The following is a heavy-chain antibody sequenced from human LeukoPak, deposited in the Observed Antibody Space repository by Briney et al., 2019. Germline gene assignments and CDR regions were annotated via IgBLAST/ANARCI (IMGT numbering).Heavy chain of an antibody. CDR1: GGSFSGYY. CDR3: ASSIWVASTVTTLNYFYGMDV. J-gene: IGHJ6*02. V-gene: IGHV4-34*01. CDR2: INHSGST. D-gene: IGHD4-17*01. Sequence: KPSETLSLTCAVYGGSFSGYYWSWIRQPPGKGLEWIGEINHSGSTNYNPSLKSRVTISVDTSKNQFSLKLSSVTAADTAVYYCASSIWVASTVTTLNYFYGMDVWGQGTTVTVSS.